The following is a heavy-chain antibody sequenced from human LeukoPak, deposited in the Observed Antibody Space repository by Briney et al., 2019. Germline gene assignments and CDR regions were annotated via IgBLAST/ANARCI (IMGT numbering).Heavy chain of an antibody. J-gene: IGHJ4*02. Sequence: SETLSLTCTVSGSSMSSYYWSWIRQPPGKGLEWIGYIYYSGSTNYNPSLKSRVTISVDTSKNQFSLKLSSVTAADTAVYYCARVAPGYYDSSGYPVTSFDYWGQGTLVTVSS. V-gene: IGHV4-59*01. CDR1: GSSMSSYY. CDR3: ARVAPGYYDSSGYPVTSFDY. CDR2: IYYSGST. D-gene: IGHD3-22*01.